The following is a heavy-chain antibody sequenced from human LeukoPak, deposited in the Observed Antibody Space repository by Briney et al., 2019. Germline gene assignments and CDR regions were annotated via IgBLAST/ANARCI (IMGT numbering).Heavy chain of an antibody. Sequence: SVKVSCKASGGTFSSYTISWVRQAPGQGLEWMGRIIPILGIANYAQKFQGRVTITADKFTSTAYMELSSLRSEDTAVYYCARVNAPVATFDYWGLGTLVAVSS. J-gene: IGHJ4*02. D-gene: IGHD1-1*01. V-gene: IGHV1-69*02. CDR1: GGTFSSYT. CDR2: IIPILGIA. CDR3: ARVNAPVATFDY.